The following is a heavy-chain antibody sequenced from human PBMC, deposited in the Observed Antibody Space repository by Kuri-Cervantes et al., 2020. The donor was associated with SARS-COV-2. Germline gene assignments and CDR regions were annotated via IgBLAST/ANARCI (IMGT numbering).Heavy chain of an antibody. CDR3: ARGFEGCFGMDV. CDR2: IYYSGST. V-gene: IGHV4-61*01. CDR1: GGSVSSDSYY. J-gene: IGHJ6*02. Sequence: SETLSLACTVSGGSVSSDSYYWSWIRQPPGKGLDWIGYIYYSGSTYYNPSLKSRVTKTVNTSKNQFSLKLSSVTAADTAVYYGARGFEGCFGMDVWGQGTTVTVSS. D-gene: IGHD3-9*01.